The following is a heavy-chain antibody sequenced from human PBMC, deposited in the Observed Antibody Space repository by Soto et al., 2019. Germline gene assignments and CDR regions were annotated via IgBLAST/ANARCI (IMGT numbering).Heavy chain of an antibody. Sequence: QVQLQESGPGLVRPSQTLSLTCTVSGDSISSGDYYWIWIRQPPGKGLEWIGLIYYSGSTHYNPSLKSRLIIFVNTYKNQFSLKLTSATAADTAVYYCARDFKRYSSSTSHLEYWGQGTLVTVSS. CDR3: ARDFKRYSSSTSHLEY. D-gene: IGHD6-6*01. V-gene: IGHV4-30-4*01. CDR1: GDSISSGDYY. CDR2: IYYSGST. J-gene: IGHJ4*02.